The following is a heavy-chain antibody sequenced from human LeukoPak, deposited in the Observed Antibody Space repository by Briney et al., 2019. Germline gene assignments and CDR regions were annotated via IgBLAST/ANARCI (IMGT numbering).Heavy chain of an antibody. CDR2: IYYSGST. CDR3: ARETMVRGVIDY. D-gene: IGHD3-10*01. V-gene: IGHV4-61*08. Sequence: PSETLSLTCTVSGGSISSGGYYWRWIRQPPGKGLEWIGYIYYSGSTNYNPSLKSRVTISVDTSKNQFSLKLSSVTAADTAVYYCARETMVRGVIDYWGQGTLVTVSS. CDR1: GGSISSGGYY. J-gene: IGHJ4*02.